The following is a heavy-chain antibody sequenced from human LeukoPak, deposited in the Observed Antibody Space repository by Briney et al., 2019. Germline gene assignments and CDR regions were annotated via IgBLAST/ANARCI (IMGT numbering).Heavy chain of an antibody. CDR1: GYTFTGYY. CDR2: INPNSGGT. J-gene: IGHJ3*02. Sequence: ASVKVSFKASGYTFTGYYMHWVRQAPGQGLEWMGWINPNSGGTNYAQKFQGRVTMTRDTSISTAYMELSRLRSDDTAVYYCASSQGLRYFDWLLTPPDAFDIWGQGTMVTVSS. D-gene: IGHD3-9*01. CDR3: ASSQGLRYFDWLLTPPDAFDI. V-gene: IGHV1-2*02.